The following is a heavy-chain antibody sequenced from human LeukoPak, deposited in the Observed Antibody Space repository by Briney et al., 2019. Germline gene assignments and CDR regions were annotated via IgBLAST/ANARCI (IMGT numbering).Heavy chain of an antibody. CDR3: ATVGLIGDRYYFYMDV. CDR2: FDPEDGDP. V-gene: IGHV1-24*01. J-gene: IGHJ6*03. Sequence: GASVKVSCKVSGYSSTDLAIHWVRQAPGKGLEWMGGFDPEDGDPLYPQRFKGRFTMTEDTSTNTFYMELSSLRSEDTAVYYCATVGLIGDRYYFYMDVWGKGTTVTVSS. CDR1: GYSSTDLA. D-gene: IGHD3-3*01.